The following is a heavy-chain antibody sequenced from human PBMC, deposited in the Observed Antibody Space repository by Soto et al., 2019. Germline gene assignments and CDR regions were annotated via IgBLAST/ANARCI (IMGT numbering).Heavy chain of an antibody. D-gene: IGHD6-19*01. V-gene: IGHV4-30-4*01. J-gene: IGHJ4*02. CDR1: GGSISSGDYY. CDR2: IYYSGST. Sequence: SETLSLTCTVSGGSISSGDYYWGWIRQPPGKGLEWIGYIYYSGSTYYNPSLKSRVTISVDTSKNQFSLKLSSVTAADTAVYYCARSYSSGNFDYWGQGTLVTVSS. CDR3: ARSYSSGNFDY.